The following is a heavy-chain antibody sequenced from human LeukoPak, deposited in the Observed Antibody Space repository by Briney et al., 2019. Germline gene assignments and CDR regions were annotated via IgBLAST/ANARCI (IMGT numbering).Heavy chain of an antibody. D-gene: IGHD3-22*01. Sequence: PSETLSLTCTVSGGSIRGGSYYWGWIRQPPGKGLEWIGSIYYNGNTHDNPSLKSRVTISVDTSKNQFSLKLNSVTAADTAVYYCARDRDDSSGYTLDWGQGTLVTVSS. CDR2: IYYNGNT. CDR3: ARDRDDSSGYTLD. V-gene: IGHV4-39*07. J-gene: IGHJ4*02. CDR1: GGSIRGGSYY.